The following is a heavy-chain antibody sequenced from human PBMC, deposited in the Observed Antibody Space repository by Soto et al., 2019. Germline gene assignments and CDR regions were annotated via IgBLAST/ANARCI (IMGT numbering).Heavy chain of an antibody. CDR2: IDSSGEK. CDR3: ARRHLAVAVSPWFDP. D-gene: IGHD6-19*01. V-gene: IGHV2-26*01. CDR1: GLSITDSEMG. J-gene: IGHJ5*02. Sequence: QVTLKESVPVLVKPTEPLTLRCTVSGLSITDSEMGVSWIRQPPGQPLEWLAHIDSSGEKSYRTFLKSRRAISKDTSKSQIVLTMTNMDPADTATYYCARRHLAVAVSPWFDPWGQGIPVTVSS.